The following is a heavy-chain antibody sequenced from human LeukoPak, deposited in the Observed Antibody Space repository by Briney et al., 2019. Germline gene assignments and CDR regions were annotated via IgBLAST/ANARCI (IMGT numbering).Heavy chain of an antibody. CDR3: ARMPYCSGGSCYPNGMDV. J-gene: IGHJ6*02. V-gene: IGHV4-61*02. Sequence: PSETLSLTCTVSGGSISSGSYYWSWIRQPAGKGLEWIGRTYTSGSTNYNPSLKSRVTISVDRSKNQFSLKLSSVTAADTAVYYCARMPYCSGGSCYPNGMDVWGQGTTVTVSS. CDR1: GGSISSGSYY. CDR2: TYTSGST. D-gene: IGHD2-15*01.